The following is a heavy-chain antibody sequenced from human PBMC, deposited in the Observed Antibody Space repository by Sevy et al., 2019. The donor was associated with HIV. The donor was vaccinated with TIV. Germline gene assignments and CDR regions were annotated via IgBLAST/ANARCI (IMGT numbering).Heavy chain of an antibody. V-gene: IGHV4-34*01. CDR3: ARGQYSSSSRPRRGLRYYYYMDV. J-gene: IGHJ6*03. D-gene: IGHD6-6*01. CDR1: GGSFSGYY. CDR2: INHSGST. Sequence: SETLSLTCAVYGGSFSGYYWSWIRQPPGKGLEWIGEINHSGSTNYNPSLKSRVTISVDTSKNQFSLKLSSVTAADTAVYYWARGQYSSSSRPRRGLRYYYYMDVWGKGTTVTVSS.